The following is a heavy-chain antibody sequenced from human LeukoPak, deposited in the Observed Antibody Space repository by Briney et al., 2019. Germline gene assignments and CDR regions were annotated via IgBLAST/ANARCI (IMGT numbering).Heavy chain of an antibody. J-gene: IGHJ3*02. Sequence: PGGSLRLSCAASGFTVSTNCMTWVRQAPGKGLEWVSTIYSGGTTYYADSVMGRFTISRHNSRNTLYLQMNSLRAEDTAVYYCAKKSEQWLVPDAFDIWGQGTMVTVSS. CDR3: AKKSEQWLVPDAFDI. CDR2: IYSGGTT. D-gene: IGHD6-19*01. V-gene: IGHV3-53*04. CDR1: GFTVSTNC.